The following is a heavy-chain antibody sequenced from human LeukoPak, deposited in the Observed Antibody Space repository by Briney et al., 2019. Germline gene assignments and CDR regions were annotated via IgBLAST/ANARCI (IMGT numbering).Heavy chain of an antibody. CDR2: INAGNGNT. CDR3: ARGRYSSGWYGGFDAFDI. J-gene: IGHJ3*02. CDR1: GYTSTSYA. Sequence: ASVKVSCKASGYTSTSYAMHWVRQAPGQRLEWMGWINAGNGNTKYSQKFQGRVTITRDTSASTAYMGLSSLRSEDTAVYYCARGRYSSGWYGGFDAFDIWGQGTMVTVSS. V-gene: IGHV1-3*01. D-gene: IGHD6-19*01.